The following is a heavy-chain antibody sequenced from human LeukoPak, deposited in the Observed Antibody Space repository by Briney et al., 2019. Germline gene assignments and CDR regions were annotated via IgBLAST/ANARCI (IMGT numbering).Heavy chain of an antibody. CDR2: IYYSGST. CDR3: ARAFYPGYYSYMAV. V-gene: IGHV4-61*05. D-gene: IGHD3-3*02. J-gene: IGHJ6*03. Sequence: SSETLSLTCTVSGGSISSNTNYWGWIRQPPGKGLEWIGYIYYSGSTNYNPSLKSRVTISVDTSKNQFSLKLSSVTAADTAVYYCARAFYPGYYSYMAVWGKGTTVTVSS. CDR1: GGSISSNTNY.